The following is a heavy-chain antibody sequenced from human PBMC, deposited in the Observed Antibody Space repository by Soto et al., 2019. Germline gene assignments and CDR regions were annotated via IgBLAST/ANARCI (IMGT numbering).Heavy chain of an antibody. V-gene: IGHV3-33*01. J-gene: IGHJ4*02. CDR2: IWYDGSNK. Sequence: GGSQRLSCAASGFTFSSYGMHWVRPDPGKGLEWVAVIWYDGSNKYYADSVKGRFTISRDNSKNTLYLQMNSLRAEDTAVYYCARDYDSSGYPRYYFDYWGQGTLVTVSS. D-gene: IGHD3-22*01. CDR3: ARDYDSSGYPRYYFDY. CDR1: GFTFSSYG.